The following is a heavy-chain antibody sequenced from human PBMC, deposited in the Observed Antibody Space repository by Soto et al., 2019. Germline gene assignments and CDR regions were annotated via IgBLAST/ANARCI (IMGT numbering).Heavy chain of an antibody. CDR3: ARLRPFYDFWSGPPPDI. V-gene: IGHV4-59*01. Sequence: PSVTLSLTWTVAGGYIIGYYLSWIRQPPGKGLEWIGYIYYSGSTNYNPSLKSRVTISVDTSKNQFSLKLSSVTAADTAVYYCARLRPFYDFWSGPPPDIWGQGTMVTVSS. CDR1: GGYIIGYY. J-gene: IGHJ3*02. D-gene: IGHD3-3*01. CDR2: IYYSGST.